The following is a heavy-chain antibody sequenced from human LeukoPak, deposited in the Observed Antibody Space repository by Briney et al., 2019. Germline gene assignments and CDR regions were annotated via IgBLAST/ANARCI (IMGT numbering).Heavy chain of an antibody. Sequence: ASVKVSCKASGYTFTGYYMHWVRQAPGQGLEWMGWINPNSGDTKYSQKFQGRVTMTRDTSIRTAYMELTRLRSDDTAVYYCATQRGSYLWGTDFDYWGQGTLVTVSS. V-gene: IGHV1-2*02. CDR2: INPNSGDT. CDR1: GYTFTGYY. D-gene: IGHD3-16*01. CDR3: ATQRGSYLWGTDFDY. J-gene: IGHJ4*02.